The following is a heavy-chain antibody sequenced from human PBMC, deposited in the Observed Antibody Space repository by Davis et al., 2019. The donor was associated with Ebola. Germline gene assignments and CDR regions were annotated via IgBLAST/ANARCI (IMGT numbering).Heavy chain of an antibody. CDR1: GFSFNGYA. J-gene: IGHJ4*02. CDR2: ISAGGNT. D-gene: IGHD4-17*01. V-gene: IGHV3-23*01. CDR3: AKDQDYGDYFDY. Sequence: GESLKISCAASGFSFNGYAMAWVRQAPGKGLQWVSAISAGGNTYYADSVKGRFTISRDNSKNTLYLQMNSLRAEDTAVYYCAKDQDYGDYFDYWGQGTLVTVSS.